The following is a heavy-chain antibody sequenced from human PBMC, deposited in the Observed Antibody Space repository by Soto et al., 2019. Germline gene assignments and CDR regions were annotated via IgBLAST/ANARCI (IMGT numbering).Heavy chain of an antibody. CDR2: INGGTGQT. CDR1: GYTFTSYG. Sequence: ASVKVSCTASGYTFTSYGIHWVRQAPGQRLEWMGWINGGTGQTKHSQRFQGRVNITRGTSASTAYMELSSLRSEDTAVYYCARGKGMEENYYYYGLDIWGQGTTVTVSS. V-gene: IGHV1-3*01. CDR3: ARGKGMEENYYYYGLDI. D-gene: IGHD1-1*01. J-gene: IGHJ6*02.